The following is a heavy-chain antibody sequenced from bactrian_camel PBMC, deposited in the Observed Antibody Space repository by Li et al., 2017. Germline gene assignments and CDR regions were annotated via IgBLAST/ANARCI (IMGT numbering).Heavy chain of an antibody. J-gene: IGHJ4*01. V-gene: IGHV3S31*01. CDR2: IYFRDGRPDYT. D-gene: IGHD3*01. CDR1: GYSYRRYC. Sequence: VQLVESGGGSVQSGGSLRLSCVASGYSYRRYCMGWFRVAPGKEREGVATIYFRDGRPDYTQYADSVKGRFTVSQDNAKNTVYLQMNSLKPEDTAMYYCAAGPPDDYCSDYWGQGTQVTVS. CDR3: AAGPPDDYCSDY.